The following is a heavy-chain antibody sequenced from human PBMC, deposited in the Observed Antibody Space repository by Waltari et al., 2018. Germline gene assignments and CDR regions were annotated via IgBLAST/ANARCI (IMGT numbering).Heavy chain of an antibody. V-gene: IGHV4-34*01. CDR2: INHSGST. CDR1: GGSFSGYY. D-gene: IGHD2-21*02. Sequence: QVQLQQWGAGLLKPSETLSLTCAVYGGSFSGYYWSWIRQPPGKGLEWIGEINHSGSTNYNPSLRSRVTISVDTSKNQSSLKLSAVTAADTAVYYCARQVVVVTAMKWFDPWGQGTLVTVSS. J-gene: IGHJ5*02. CDR3: ARQVVVVTAMKWFDP.